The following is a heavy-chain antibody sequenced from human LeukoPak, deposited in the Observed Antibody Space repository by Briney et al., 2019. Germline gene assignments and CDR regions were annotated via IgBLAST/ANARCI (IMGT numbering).Heavy chain of an antibody. J-gene: IGHJ3*02. CDR2: IYPGDSDT. V-gene: IGHV5-51*01. D-gene: IGHD5-18*01. CDR1: GYSFTSYW. Sequence: GESLKISCKGSGYSFTSYWIGWVRRMPGKGLEWMGIIYPGDSDTRYSPSFQGQVTISADKSISTAYLQWSSLKASDTAMYYCARLLMRGYSYGYYAFDIWGQGTMVTVSS. CDR3: ARLLMRGYSYGYYAFDI.